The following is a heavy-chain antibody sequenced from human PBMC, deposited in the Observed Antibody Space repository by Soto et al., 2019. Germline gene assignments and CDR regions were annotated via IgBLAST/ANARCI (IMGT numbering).Heavy chain of an antibody. CDR2: IYYSGST. V-gene: IGHV4-59*01. CDR3: ARAHGETTAFGLGYYYYMDV. J-gene: IGHJ6*03. D-gene: IGHD4-4*01. Sequence: SETLSLTCTVSGGSISSYYWSWIRQPPGKGLEWIGYIYYSGSTNYNPSLKSRVTISVDTSKNQFSLKLSSVTAADTAVYYCARAHGETTAFGLGYYYYMDVWGKGTTVTVSS. CDR1: GGSISSYY.